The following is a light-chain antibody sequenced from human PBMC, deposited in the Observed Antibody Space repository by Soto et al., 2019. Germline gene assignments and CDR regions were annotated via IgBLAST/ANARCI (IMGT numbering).Light chain of an antibody. J-gene: IGKJ2*01. CDR3: QQSLGIPYT. Sequence: DIQMTQSPSALSASVGDRVTITCRASQTISTYLNWYQQKPGKAPKLLIYAASTLQSGVPSRFSSSGSGTDFTLTISSLQPEDFATYYCQQSLGIPYTFGQGTRLEIK. CDR2: AAS. CDR1: QTISTY. V-gene: IGKV1-39*01.